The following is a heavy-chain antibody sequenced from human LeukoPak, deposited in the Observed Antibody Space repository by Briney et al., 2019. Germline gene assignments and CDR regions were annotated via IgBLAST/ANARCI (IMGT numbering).Heavy chain of an antibody. V-gene: IGHV1-69*05. Sequence: SVKVSCKASGGTFSSYAISWVRQAPGQGLEWMGRIIPIFGTANYAQKFQGRGTIPTDESTSTAYMELSSLRSEDTAVYYCASDIVVVPAGIGDNWFDPWGQGTLVTVPS. CDR2: IIPIFGTA. J-gene: IGHJ5*02. CDR1: GGTFSSYA. CDR3: ASDIVVVPAGIGDNWFDP. D-gene: IGHD2-2*01.